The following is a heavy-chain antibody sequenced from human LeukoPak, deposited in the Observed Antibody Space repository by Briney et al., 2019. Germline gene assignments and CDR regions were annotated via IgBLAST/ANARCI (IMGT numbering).Heavy chain of an antibody. Sequence: PGGSLRLSCAASGFTFSSYGMSWVRQAPGKGLEWVSAISGSGGSIYYADSVKGRFTISRDNAKNSLYLQVNSLRAEDTAVYYCASIRGYCSGGSCPLDYWGQGTLVTVSS. V-gene: IGHV3-23*01. CDR1: GFTFSSYG. CDR2: ISGSGGSI. CDR3: ASIRGYCSGGSCPLDY. D-gene: IGHD2-15*01. J-gene: IGHJ4*02.